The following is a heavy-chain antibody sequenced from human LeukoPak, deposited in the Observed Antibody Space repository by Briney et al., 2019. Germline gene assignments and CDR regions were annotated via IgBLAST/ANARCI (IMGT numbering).Heavy chain of an antibody. CDR1: GLTFGSYA. J-gene: IGHJ3*02. V-gene: IGHV3-30*02. CDR2: IRYDGSNK. CDR3: ARDHYGSGTLDAFDI. Sequence: GGSLRLSCAASGLTFGSYAMHWVRQAPGKGRGWVAFIRYDGSNKYYADSVKGRFTISRDNSKNTLYLQMNSLRAEDTAVYYCARDHYGSGTLDAFDIWGQGTMVTVSS. D-gene: IGHD3-10*01.